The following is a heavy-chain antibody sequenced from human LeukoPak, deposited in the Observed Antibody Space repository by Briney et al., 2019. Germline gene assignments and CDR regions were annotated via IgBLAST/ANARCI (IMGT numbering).Heavy chain of an antibody. CDR2: IYYSGST. Sequence: SETLSLTCAVYGGSFSSYYWSWIRQPPGKGLEWIGYIYYSGSTNYNPSLKSRVTISVDTSKNQFSLKLSSVTAADTAVYYCARLRGAYASWFDPWGQGTLVTVSS. V-gene: IGHV4-59*01. CDR1: GGSFSSYY. CDR3: ARLRGAYASWFDP. J-gene: IGHJ5*02. D-gene: IGHD3-10*01.